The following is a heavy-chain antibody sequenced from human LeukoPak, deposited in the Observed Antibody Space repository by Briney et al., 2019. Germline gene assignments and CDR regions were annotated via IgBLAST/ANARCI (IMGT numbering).Heavy chain of an antibody. CDR3: TRDGHSSTWYANFDY. V-gene: IGHV3-48*03. CDR1: GFTFSSFE. D-gene: IGHD6-13*01. Sequence: GGALRLSCGASGFTFSSFEMNWGRLAPGKGLEWVSYISPGGTARYYADSVRGRFIISRDNAMKSLYLQMNSLRAEDTAVYYCTRDGHSSTWYANFDYWGQGILVTVSS. J-gene: IGHJ4*02. CDR2: ISPGGTAR.